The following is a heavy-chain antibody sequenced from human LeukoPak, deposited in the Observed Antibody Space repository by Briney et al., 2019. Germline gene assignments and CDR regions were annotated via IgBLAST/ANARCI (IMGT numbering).Heavy chain of an antibody. Sequence: ASVKVSCKASGCTLTSYGISWVRQAPGQGLEWMGWISAYNGNTNYAQKLQGRVTMTTDTSTSTAYMELRSLRSDDTAVYYCAREGTEVRGMNWFDPWGQGTLVTVSS. J-gene: IGHJ5*02. CDR1: GCTLTSYG. D-gene: IGHD3-10*01. CDR2: ISAYNGNT. V-gene: IGHV1-18*01. CDR3: AREGTEVRGMNWFDP.